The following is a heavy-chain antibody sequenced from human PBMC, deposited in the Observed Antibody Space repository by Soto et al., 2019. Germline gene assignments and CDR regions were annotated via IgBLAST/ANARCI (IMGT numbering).Heavy chain of an antibody. CDR3: ASGHCSGGSCPKGDAFDI. CDR1: GGTFSSYA. CDR2: IIPIFGTA. D-gene: IGHD2-15*01. Sequence: SVKVSCKASGGTFSSYAISWVRQAPGQGLEWMGGIIPIFGTANYAQKFQGRVTITADESTSTAYMELSSLRSGDTAVYYCASGHCSGGSCPKGDAFDIWGQGTMVTVSS. J-gene: IGHJ3*02. V-gene: IGHV1-69*13.